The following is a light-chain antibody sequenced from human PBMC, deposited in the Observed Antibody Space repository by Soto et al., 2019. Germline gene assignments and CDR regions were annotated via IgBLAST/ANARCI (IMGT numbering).Light chain of an antibody. CDR3: MQPLQSWT. CDR1: QSLLHSNGYNY. V-gene: IGKV2-28*01. CDR2: LGS. J-gene: IGKJ1*01. Sequence: DIVITQSPLSLPVTPGEAASISCSSSQSLLHSNGYNYLDWYLQKPGQSPQLLIYLGSNRASGVPDRFSGSGSGTDFTLKISRVEAEDVGVYYCMQPLQSWTFGQGTKVDIK.